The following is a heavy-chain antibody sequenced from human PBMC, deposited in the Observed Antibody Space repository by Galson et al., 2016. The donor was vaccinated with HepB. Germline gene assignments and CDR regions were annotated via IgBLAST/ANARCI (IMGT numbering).Heavy chain of an antibody. CDR3: ARGTCTRGYLDY. V-gene: IGHV1-46*01. J-gene: IGHJ4*02. CDR1: GYTFTSYY. Sequence: SVKVSCKASGYTFTSYYMHWVRQAPGQGLEWLAIINPSGRSTNYAQKCQGRVTVTRDTSTSTLYMEMSSLRSEDTAVYYCARGTCTRGYLDYWGQGTLVTVSP. CDR2: INPSGRST. D-gene: IGHD2-8*01.